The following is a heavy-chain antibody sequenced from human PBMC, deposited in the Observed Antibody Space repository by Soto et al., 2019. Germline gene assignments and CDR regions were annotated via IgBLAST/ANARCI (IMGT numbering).Heavy chain of an antibody. CDR3: ARSWGYRDY. V-gene: IGHV3-53*01. CDR1: GFIVRSNY. D-gene: IGHD3-16*01. J-gene: IGHJ4*01. CDR2: IYSGGDT. Sequence: EVQVVESGGGLIQPGGSLRLSCAASGFIVRSNYMGWVRQAPGKGLECVSVIYSGGDTDYAVSVQGRFTISRDNSKNTRYLQMDSLRAEDTAVYYCARSWGYRDYWGHGTLVTVSS.